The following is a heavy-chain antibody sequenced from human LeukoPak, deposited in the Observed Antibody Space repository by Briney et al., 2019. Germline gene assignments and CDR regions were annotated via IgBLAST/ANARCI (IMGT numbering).Heavy chain of an antibody. V-gene: IGHV4-59*12. D-gene: IGHD3-10*01. CDR1: GGSISSYY. CDR3: ARAPYGSATNNYYMDV. Sequence: PSETLSLTCTVAGGSISSYYWSWIRQPPGKGLEWIGYIYYSGSTNYNPSLKSRVTISVDTSKNQFSLKLSSVTAADTAVYYCARAPYGSATNNYYMDVWGKGTTVTVSS. CDR2: IYYSGST. J-gene: IGHJ6*03.